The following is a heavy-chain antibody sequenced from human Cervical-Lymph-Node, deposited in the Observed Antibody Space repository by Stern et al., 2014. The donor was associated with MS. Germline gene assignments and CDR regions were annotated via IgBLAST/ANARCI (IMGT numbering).Heavy chain of an antibody. Sequence: VQLVEPGGGVVQPGRSLRLSCAASGFTFSSYAMHWVRQAPGKGLEWVAVISYDGSNKYYADSVKGRFTISRDNSKNTLYLQMNSLRAEDTAVYYCARAPCSGGSCYLYWGQGTLVTVSS. CDR3: ARAPCSGGSCYLY. D-gene: IGHD2-15*01. CDR2: ISYDGSNK. CDR1: GFTFSSYA. J-gene: IGHJ4*02. V-gene: IGHV3-30*01.